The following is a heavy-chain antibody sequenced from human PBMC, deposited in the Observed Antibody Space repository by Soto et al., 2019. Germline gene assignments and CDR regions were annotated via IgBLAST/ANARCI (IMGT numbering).Heavy chain of an antibody. CDR1: GYTFSTYA. J-gene: IGHJ6*02. V-gene: IGHV1-3*01. D-gene: IGHD1-1*01. Sequence: EALVKVSCKASGYTFSTYALHWVRQAPGQGLEWMGWINGGNGHTRYSQKFKDRVTISRDTPASTAYMELSGLRSEDTAVYYCARGKGMEENYYYYGMDVWGQGTTVTVSS. CDR3: ARGKGMEENYYYYGMDV. CDR2: INGGNGHT.